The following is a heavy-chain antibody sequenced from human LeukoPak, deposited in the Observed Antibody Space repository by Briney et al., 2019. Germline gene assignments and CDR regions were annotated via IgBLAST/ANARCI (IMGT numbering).Heavy chain of an antibody. Sequence: GGSLRLSCAASGFTFSSYSMNWVRQAPGKGLEWVSYISSSSDEIYYADSVKGRFTISRDNAKNSLFLQMNSLRAEDTAVYYCARSDSFDPWGQGTLVTVSS. J-gene: IGHJ5*02. CDR2: ISSSSDEI. CDR3: ARSDSFDP. CDR1: GFTFSSYS. D-gene: IGHD2-21*02. V-gene: IGHV3-48*01.